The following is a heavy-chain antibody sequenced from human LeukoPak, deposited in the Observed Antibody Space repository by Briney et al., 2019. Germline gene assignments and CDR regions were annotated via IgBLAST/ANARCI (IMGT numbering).Heavy chain of an antibody. V-gene: IGHV4-59*12. CDR2: IYYSGST. Sequence: PSETLSLTGTVSGGSISSYYWSWIRQPPGKGLEWIGYIYYSGSTSYNPSLKSRVAISIDTSKNQFSLKLSSVTAADTAVYYCARESEYYDFWSGPDPWGQGTLVTVSS. J-gene: IGHJ5*02. CDR1: GGSISSYY. CDR3: ARESEYYDFWSGPDP. D-gene: IGHD3-3*01.